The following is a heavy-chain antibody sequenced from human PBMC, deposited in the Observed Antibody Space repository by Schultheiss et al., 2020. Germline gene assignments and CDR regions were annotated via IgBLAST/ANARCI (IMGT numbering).Heavy chain of an antibody. D-gene: IGHD6-19*01. CDR1: GFTFSSYA. CDR2: ISSNGGST. J-gene: IGHJ4*02. V-gene: IGHV3-64D*09. Sequence: GESLKISCAASGFTFSSYAMHWVRQAPGKGLEYVSAISSNGGSTYYADSVKGRFTISRDNSKNTLYLQMSSLRAEDTAVYYCVYSSGWYWFGYYFDYWGQGTLVTVYS. CDR3: VYSSGWYWFGYYFDY.